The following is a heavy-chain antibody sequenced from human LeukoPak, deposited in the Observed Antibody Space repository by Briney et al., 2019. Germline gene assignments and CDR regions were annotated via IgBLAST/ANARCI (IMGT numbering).Heavy chain of an antibody. CDR3: ARHRGYSYGYLDY. CDR2: IYRSGSA. Sequence: SETLSLTCTVSGGSISRSSYYWGWIRQPPGKGLEWIGSIYRSGSAYYKPSLTSRVTMSVDTSKNQFSLKLSSVTASDTAVYYCARHRGYSYGYLDYWGQGTLVTVSS. V-gene: IGHV4-39*01. J-gene: IGHJ4*02. D-gene: IGHD5-18*01. CDR1: GGSISRSSYY.